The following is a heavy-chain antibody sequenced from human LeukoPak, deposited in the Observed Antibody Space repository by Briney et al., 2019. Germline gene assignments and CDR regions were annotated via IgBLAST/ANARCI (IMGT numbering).Heavy chain of an antibody. CDR3: AKDLTDHGNFDY. Sequence: PGGSLRLSCAASGFTFRNYWMHWVRQDPGKGLVWVSAINSGGGYTGYAESVKGRFTISRDDAKNTLYLQMNSLRVEDTAVYYCAKDLTDHGNFDYWGQGTLVTVSS. V-gene: IGHV3-74*01. J-gene: IGHJ4*02. D-gene: IGHD4-17*01. CDR2: INSGGGYT. CDR1: GFTFRNYW.